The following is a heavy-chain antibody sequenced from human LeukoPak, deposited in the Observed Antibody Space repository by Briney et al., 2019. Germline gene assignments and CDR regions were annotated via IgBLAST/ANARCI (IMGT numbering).Heavy chain of an antibody. CDR2: IIPIFGIA. D-gene: IGHD3-22*01. V-gene: IGHV1-69*04. Sequence: SVKVSCKASGGTFSSYTISWVRQAPGQGLEWMGRIIPIFGIANYAQKFQGRVTITADKSTSTAYMELSSLRSEDTAVYYCARDHYYDSSGYYSWFDPWGQGTLVTVSS. CDR1: GGTFSSYT. J-gene: IGHJ5*02. CDR3: ARDHYYDSSGYYSWFDP.